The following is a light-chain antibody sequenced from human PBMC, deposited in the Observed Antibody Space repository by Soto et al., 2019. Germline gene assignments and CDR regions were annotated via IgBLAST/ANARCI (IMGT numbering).Light chain of an antibody. V-gene: IGKV3-11*01. CDR3: HQRQSWPRT. CDR1: QYINTR. J-gene: IGKJ1*01. Sequence: IVLTHSPATLSSFPCDRVTFSCRASQYINTRLAWYQHRPGQAPRLLIYQTSIRAAGIPARFSASGSGTDFTLTISDVQPEDFALYYCHQRQSWPRTFGQGTKVDIK. CDR2: QTS.